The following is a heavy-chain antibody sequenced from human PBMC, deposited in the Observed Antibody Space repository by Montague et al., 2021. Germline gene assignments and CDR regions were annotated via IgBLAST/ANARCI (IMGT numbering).Heavy chain of an antibody. D-gene: IGHD3-10*01. CDR3: ASDRGPFDY. CDR1: GGSLSVYY. J-gene: IGHJ4*02. Sequence: SETLSLTCGVYGGSLSVYYWTWICQSPEKGLEWIGEVRHIGSTNYNPSLKSRVTMSVDKSKNQFSLKLRSVTAADTAVYYCASDRGPFDYWGQGTVVTVSS. V-gene: IGHV4-34*01. CDR2: VRHIGST.